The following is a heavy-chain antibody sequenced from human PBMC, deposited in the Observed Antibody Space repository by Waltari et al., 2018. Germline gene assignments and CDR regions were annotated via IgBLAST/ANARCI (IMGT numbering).Heavy chain of an antibody. CDR3: AKDLLRVRGWFDP. Sequence: EVQLLESGGGLVQPGGSLRLSCAASGFTFSSYALSWVRQAPGKGREWVSAISGSGGSTYYADSVKGRFTISRDNSKNTLYLQMNSLRAEDTAVYYCAKDLLRVRGWFDPWGQGTLVTVSS. J-gene: IGHJ5*02. V-gene: IGHV3-23*01. D-gene: IGHD2-21*01. CDR1: GFTFSSYA. CDR2: ISGSGGST.